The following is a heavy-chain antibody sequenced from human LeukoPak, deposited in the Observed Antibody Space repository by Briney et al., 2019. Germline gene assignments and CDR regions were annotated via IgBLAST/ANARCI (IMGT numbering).Heavy chain of an antibody. Sequence: GRSLRLSCVVSGFTFSGNHISWVRQAPGKGPEWVSVIYIEGYTYYADSVKGRFTISRDNSKNTVYLQMNSLKPEDTAVYYCVRDPRDGYGHSDYWGQGTLVTVSS. CDR1: GFTFSGNH. CDR3: VRDPRDGYGHSDY. CDR2: IYIEGYT. D-gene: IGHD5-24*01. V-gene: IGHV3-66*01. J-gene: IGHJ4*02.